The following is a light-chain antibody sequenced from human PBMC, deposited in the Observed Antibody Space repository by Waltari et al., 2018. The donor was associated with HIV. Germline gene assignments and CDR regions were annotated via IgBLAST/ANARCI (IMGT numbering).Light chain of an antibody. J-gene: IGKJ2*01. CDR2: AAL. CDR1: QSVSSNY. CDR3: QQYGSSPYT. V-gene: IGKV3-20*01. Sequence: QSPGTLSLSPGEGATLSCRASQSVSSNYLAWYQQKPGQAPRLLIYAALNRATGIPDRFSGSGSGTDFTLSISRLEPQDFAVYYCQQYGSSPYTFGQGTKLEIK.